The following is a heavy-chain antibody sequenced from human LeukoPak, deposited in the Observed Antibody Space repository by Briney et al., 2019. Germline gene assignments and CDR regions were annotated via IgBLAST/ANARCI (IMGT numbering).Heavy chain of an antibody. CDR2: IYYSGST. V-gene: IGHV4-59*01. Sequence: SETLSLTCTVSGGSISSYYWSWIRQPPGKGLEWIGYIYYSGSTNYNPSLKSRVTISVDTSKNQFSLKLSSVTAADTAVYYCARVSRLGDAFDIWGQRTMVTVSS. CDR1: GGSISSYY. J-gene: IGHJ3*02. D-gene: IGHD3-16*01. CDR3: ARVSRLGDAFDI.